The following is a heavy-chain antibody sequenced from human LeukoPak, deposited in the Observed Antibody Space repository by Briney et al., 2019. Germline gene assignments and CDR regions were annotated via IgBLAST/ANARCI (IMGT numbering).Heavy chain of an antibody. CDR3: ARRRDGYNPNFFDY. V-gene: IGHV4-59*11. CDR2: IYYSGST. Sequence: SETLSLTCTVSGGSISSHYWNWIRQPPGKGLEWIGCIYYSGSTNYNPSLKSRVTMSVDTSKKQVSLKLSSVTAADTAVYYCARRRDGYNPNFFDYWGQGTLVTVSS. CDR1: GGSISSHY. D-gene: IGHD5-24*01. J-gene: IGHJ4*02.